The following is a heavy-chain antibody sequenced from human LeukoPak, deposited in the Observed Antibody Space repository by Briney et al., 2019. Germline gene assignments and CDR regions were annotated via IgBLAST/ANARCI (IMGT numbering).Heavy chain of an antibody. D-gene: IGHD4-23*01. V-gene: IGHV4-59*01. CDR1: GGSITNYY. CDR3: ARSVVTLYWYFDL. J-gene: IGHJ2*01. Sequence: SETLSLTCTVSGGSITNYYWSWIRQPPGKGLEWIGYIYYSGSTNYNPSLKSRVTISLDTSKNQFSLKLSSVTTADTAVYYCARSVVTLYWYFDLWGRGTLVTVSS. CDR2: IYYSGST.